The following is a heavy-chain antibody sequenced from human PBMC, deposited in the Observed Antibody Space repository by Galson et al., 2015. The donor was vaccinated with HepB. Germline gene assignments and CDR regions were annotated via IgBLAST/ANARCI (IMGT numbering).Heavy chain of an antibody. CDR3: ARETISSTWYSSWFDP. Sequence: SVKVSCKASGYTFISHTIHWVRQAPGQRLEWMGWINAGNGNTKYSQRFQDRVTITSDTSATTVYMELSSLRSEDTAVYYCARETISSTWYSSWFDPWGQGTLVPVSS. CDR1: GYTFISHT. V-gene: IGHV1-3*01. D-gene: IGHD6-13*01. J-gene: IGHJ5*02. CDR2: INAGNGNT.